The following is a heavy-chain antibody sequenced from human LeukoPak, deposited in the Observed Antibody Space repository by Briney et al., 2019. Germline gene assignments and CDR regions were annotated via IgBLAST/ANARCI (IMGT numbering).Heavy chain of an antibody. V-gene: IGHV3-72*01. Sequence: PGGSLRLSCAASGFTVSSNYMSWVRQAPGRGLEWIGRTRNKANSYTTEYAASVKGRFTISRDDSENSLFLQMNSLKTEDTAVYYCVRGGPRRITGETWYSYDLDVWGQGTTVTVSS. CDR3: VRGGPRRITGETWYSYDLDV. D-gene: IGHD1-20*01. CDR2: TRNKANSYTT. CDR1: GFTVSSNY. J-gene: IGHJ6*02.